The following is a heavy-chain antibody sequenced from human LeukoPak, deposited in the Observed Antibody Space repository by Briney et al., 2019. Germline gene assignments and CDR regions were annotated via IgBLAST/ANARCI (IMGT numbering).Heavy chain of an antibody. CDR3: ARDFRITMVRGVTVFDY. CDR1: GFTFSSYG. CDR2: IWYDGSNK. D-gene: IGHD3-10*01. V-gene: IGHV3-33*01. Sequence: AGGSLRLSCAASGFTFSSYGMHWVRQAPGKGLEWVAVIWYDGSNKYYADSVKGRFTISRDNSKNTLYLQMNSLRAEDTAVYYCARDFRITMVRGVTVFDYWGQGTLVTVSS. J-gene: IGHJ4*02.